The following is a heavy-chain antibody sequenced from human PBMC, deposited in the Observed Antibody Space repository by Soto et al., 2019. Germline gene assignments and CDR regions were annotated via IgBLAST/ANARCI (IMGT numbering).Heavy chain of an antibody. CDR2: SSNRDRST. CDR3: ARAWKIEKFGVISMSKGLDV. CDR1: GFIFSDYY. Sequence: QVQLVESGGGLVKPGGSLRLSCAASGFIFSDYYMTWIRQAPGKGLEWLSCSSNRDRSTYYADSVKDRFVVSKDNAKNLVYVPMNSLRAEDTAVYFCARAWKIEKFGVISMSKGLDVWGQGTTVTVSS. J-gene: IGHJ6*02. D-gene: IGHD3-3*01. V-gene: IGHV3-11*01.